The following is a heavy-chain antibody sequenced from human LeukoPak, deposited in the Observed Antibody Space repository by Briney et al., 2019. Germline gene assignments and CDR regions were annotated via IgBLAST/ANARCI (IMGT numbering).Heavy chain of an antibody. D-gene: IGHD6-19*01. CDR3: ARDPSLAVAGICLFDY. CDR2: ISGYNGNP. CDR1: GYTFTNYG. V-gene: IGHV1-18*01. J-gene: IGHJ4*02. Sequence: ASVTDSSKTSGYTFTNYGISWVRQAPGQGLEWMGWISGYNGNPRYAQKVQGRVTMTTDTSTNTAYMEVNSLRSDNTAIYYCARDPSLAVAGICLFDYWGRETLVLVSS.